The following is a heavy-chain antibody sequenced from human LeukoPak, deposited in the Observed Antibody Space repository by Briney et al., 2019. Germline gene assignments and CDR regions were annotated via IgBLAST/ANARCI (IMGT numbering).Heavy chain of an antibody. CDR1: GGSISSGSYY. CDR2: ISTSGST. Sequence: SETLSLTCTVSGGSISSGSYYWSWLRQPAGKGREWIGHISTSGSTNYNPSLKSRVTISGNTSKNQFSLKLSSVTAADTALYYCARSLAAAPGYYEFDYYYYVDGWGKGTMVTVSS. J-gene: IGHJ6*03. CDR3: ARSLAAAPGYYEFDYYYYVDG. D-gene: IGHD3-22*01. V-gene: IGHV4-61*09.